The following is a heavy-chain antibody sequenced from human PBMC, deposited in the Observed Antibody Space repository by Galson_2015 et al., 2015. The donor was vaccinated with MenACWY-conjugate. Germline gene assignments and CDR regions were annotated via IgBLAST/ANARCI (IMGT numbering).Heavy chain of an antibody. Sequence: SLRLSCAASGFPFGTYWMTWVRQAPGTGLEWVANIKYDGSEQYYGDSVRGRLIISRDNANNSLFLQMNSLRPEDTAVYYCVRPIMTFAAVRSLDYWGQGTVVTVSS. CDR3: VRPIMTFAAVRSLDY. J-gene: IGHJ4*02. CDR2: IKYDGSEQ. CDR1: GFPFGTYW. V-gene: IGHV3-7*01. D-gene: IGHD3-10*01.